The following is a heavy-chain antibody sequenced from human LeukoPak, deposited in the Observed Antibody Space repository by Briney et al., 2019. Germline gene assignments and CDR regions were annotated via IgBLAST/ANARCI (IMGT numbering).Heavy chain of an antibody. D-gene: IGHD3-9*01. Sequence: GGSLRLSCAVSGSIVSSNYMSWVRQAPGKGLEWVSGIVGSGGTTYYADSVKGRFTISRDNSKNALYLQMNSLRAEDTAVYYCGRDLDWGAFDHWGQGTLVTVSS. CDR1: GSIVSSNY. V-gene: IGHV3-23*01. CDR3: GRDLDWGAFDH. CDR2: IVGSGGTT. J-gene: IGHJ4*02.